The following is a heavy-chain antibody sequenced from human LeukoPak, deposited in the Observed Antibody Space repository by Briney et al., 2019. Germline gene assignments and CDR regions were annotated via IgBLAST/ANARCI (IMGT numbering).Heavy chain of an antibody. CDR2: IYYSGST. D-gene: IGHD5-18*01. CDR1: GGSISSYY. CDR3: ARISGYSYGYWGWFDP. V-gene: IGHV4-59*01. Sequence: SETLSLTCTVSGGSISSYYWSWIRQPPGKGLEWIGYIYYSGSTNYNPSLKSRVTISVDTSKNQFSLKLSSVTAADTAVYSCARISGYSYGYWGWFDPWGQGTLVTVSS. J-gene: IGHJ5*02.